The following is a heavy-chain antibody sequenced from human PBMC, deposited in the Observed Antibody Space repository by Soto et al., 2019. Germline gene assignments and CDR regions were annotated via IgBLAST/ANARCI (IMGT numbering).Heavy chain of an antibody. CDR1: GFSLSTSGVG. J-gene: IGHJ4*01. Sequence: SCPTLVNPTQPLTLTCSFSGFSLSTSGVGVGWIRQPPGKALEWLGIIYWDDDKRYSPSLKSRLTITKDTSKNQVVLTMTNMDPVDTATYYCVHILSQYAWNYVYFIVWGHGTLVTVSS. D-gene: IGHD1-7*01. V-gene: IGHV2-5*02. CDR3: VHILSQYAWNYVYFIV. CDR2: IYWDDDK.